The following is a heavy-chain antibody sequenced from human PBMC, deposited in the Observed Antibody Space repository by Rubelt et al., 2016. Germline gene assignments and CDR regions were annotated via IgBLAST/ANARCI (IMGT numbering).Heavy chain of an antibody. CDR3: ARVYDSSDTYYFDY. Sequence: QVQLVQSGAEVKKPGASVKVSCKASGYTFTSYAMHWVRQAPGQRLEWMGWINAGNGNTKYSQKFQGRVTITRETSASTAYMGLSSLRSEDTTVYDCARVYDSSDTYYFDYWGQGTLVTVSS. CDR1: GYTFTSYA. D-gene: IGHD3-22*01. V-gene: IGHV1-3*01. J-gene: IGHJ4*02. CDR2: INAGNGNT.